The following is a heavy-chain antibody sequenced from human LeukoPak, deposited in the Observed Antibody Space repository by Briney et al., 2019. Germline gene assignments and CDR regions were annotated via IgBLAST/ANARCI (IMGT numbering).Heavy chain of an antibody. CDR1: GGSISSYY. Sequence: SETLSLTCTVSGGSISSYYWCWIRQPPGKGLEWIGYIYYSGSTNYNPSLKSRVTISVDTSKNQFSLKLSSVTAADTAVYYCASEGLAVAGNFLYWGQGALVTVSS. CDR2: IYYSGST. D-gene: IGHD6-19*01. CDR3: ASEGLAVAGNFLY. J-gene: IGHJ4*02. V-gene: IGHV4-59*08.